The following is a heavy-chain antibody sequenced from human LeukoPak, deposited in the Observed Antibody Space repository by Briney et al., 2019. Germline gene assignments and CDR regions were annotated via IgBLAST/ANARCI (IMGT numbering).Heavy chain of an antibody. D-gene: IGHD2-15*01. Sequence: GASVKVSCKASGYTFTSYGISWVRQAPGQGREWMGWISAYNGNTNYAQKLQGRVTMTTDASTSTAYMELRSLRSDDTAVYYCARGGVLGYCSGGSCYSYYFDYWGQGTLVTVSS. CDR1: GYTFTSYG. V-gene: IGHV1-18*01. CDR3: ARGGVLGYCSGGSCYSYYFDY. J-gene: IGHJ4*02. CDR2: ISAYNGNT.